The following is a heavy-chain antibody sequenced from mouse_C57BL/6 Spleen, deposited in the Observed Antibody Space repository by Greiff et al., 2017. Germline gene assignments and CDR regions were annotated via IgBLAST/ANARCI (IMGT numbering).Heavy chain of an antibody. D-gene: IGHD1-1*01. Sequence: QVQLQQSGPELVKPGASVKISCKASGYAFSSSWMNWVKQRPGKGLEWIGRIYPGDGDTNYNGKFKGKATLTADKSSSTAYMQLSSLTSEDSAVYFCAKGDTYYLYFDYWGQGTTLTVSS. J-gene: IGHJ2*01. CDR2: IYPGDGDT. CDR3: AKGDTYYLYFDY. V-gene: IGHV1-82*01. CDR1: GYAFSSSW.